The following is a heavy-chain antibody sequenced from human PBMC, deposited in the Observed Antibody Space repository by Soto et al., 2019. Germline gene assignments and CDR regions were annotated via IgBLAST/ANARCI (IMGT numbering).Heavy chain of an antibody. J-gene: IGHJ6*02. D-gene: IGHD5-18*01. CDR2: ISYDGSNK. CDR1: GFTFSSYA. CDR3: AREAVQLWSGGMDV. V-gene: IGHV3-30-3*01. Sequence: RRLSCAASGFTFSSYAMHWVRQAPGKGLEWVAVISYDGSNKYYADSVKGRFTISRDNSKNTLYLQMNSLRAEDTAVYYCAREAVQLWSGGMDVWGQGTTVTVSS.